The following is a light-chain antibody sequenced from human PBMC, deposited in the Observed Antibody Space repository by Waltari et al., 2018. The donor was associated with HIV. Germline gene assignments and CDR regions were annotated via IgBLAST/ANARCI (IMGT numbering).Light chain of an antibody. CDR2: DAS. J-gene: IGKJ5*01. Sequence: EILMTQSPATLSVSPGERVTLSCRASQSIRSNLAWYQQKPGQAPRLLLYDASTRATGIPARFSGSGSGTEFTLTITSLQSEDFAVYYCQQYNNWPPITFGQGTRLEIK. CDR1: QSIRSN. CDR3: QQYNNWPPIT. V-gene: IGKV3-15*01.